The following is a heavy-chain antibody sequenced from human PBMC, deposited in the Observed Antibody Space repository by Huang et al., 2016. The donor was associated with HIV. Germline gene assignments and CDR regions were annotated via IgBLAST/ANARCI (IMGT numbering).Heavy chain of an antibody. D-gene: IGHD3-22*01. CDR1: GGSIGSGSYY. J-gene: IGHJ4*02. CDR2: IYTSGNI. Sequence: QVQLQESGPGLVKPSQTLSLTCTVSGGSIGSGSYYWTWIRQPAGEVLEWICHIYTSGNINYNPSLKSRVTISVDTSKNQFSLKLSSVTAADTAVYYCARGNVYYATSGYYLLGQGPQDYWGQGTLVTVSS. V-gene: IGHV4-61*09. CDR3: ARGNVYYATSGYYLLGQGPQDY.